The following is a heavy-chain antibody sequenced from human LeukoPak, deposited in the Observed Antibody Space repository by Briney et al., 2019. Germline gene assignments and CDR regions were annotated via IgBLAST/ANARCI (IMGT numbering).Heavy chain of an antibody. CDR2: ISYDGSNK. CDR3: ARDSSGWYYLGYYFDY. Sequence: GGSLRLSCAASGFTFSSYGMHWVRQAPGKGLEWVALISYDGSNKYYVDSVKGRFTISRDISKNTLYLQMNSLRAEDTAVYYCARDSSGWYYLGYYFDYWGQGTLVTVSS. D-gene: IGHD6-19*01. J-gene: IGHJ4*02. V-gene: IGHV3-30*03. CDR1: GFTFSSYG.